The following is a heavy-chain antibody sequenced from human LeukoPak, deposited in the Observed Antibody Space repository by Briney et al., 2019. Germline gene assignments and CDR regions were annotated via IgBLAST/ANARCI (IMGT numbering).Heavy chain of an antibody. CDR2: IYYSGST. CDR3: ASSDTYYYGSGSSPWYFDL. Sequence: PSETLSLTCTVPGGSISSYYWSWIRQPPGKGLEWIGYIYYSGSTNYNPSLKSRVTISVDTSKNQFSLKLSSVTAADTAVYYCASSDTYYYGSGSSPWYFDLWGRGTLVTVSS. J-gene: IGHJ2*01. CDR1: GGSISSYY. V-gene: IGHV4-59*08. D-gene: IGHD3-10*01.